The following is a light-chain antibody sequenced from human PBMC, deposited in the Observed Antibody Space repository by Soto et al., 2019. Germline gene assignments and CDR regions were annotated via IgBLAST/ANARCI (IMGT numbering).Light chain of an antibody. Sequence: QSVLTQPASVSGSPGQSITISCTGTSGDVGTYDLVSWYQHHPGAAPKLMIYEATRRPSGVPDRFSGSKSGNTASLTISGLQAEDEADYYCCSYAGSYTYVVFGGGTKVTVL. CDR2: EAT. CDR3: CSYAGSYTYVV. J-gene: IGLJ2*01. CDR1: SGDVGTYDL. V-gene: IGLV2-23*01.